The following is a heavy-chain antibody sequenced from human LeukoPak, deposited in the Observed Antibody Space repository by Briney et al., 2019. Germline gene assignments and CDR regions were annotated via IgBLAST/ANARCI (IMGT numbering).Heavy chain of an antibody. CDR2: IRYDGSNK. D-gene: IGHD5-18*01. V-gene: IGHV3-30*02. Sequence: GGSLRLSCAASGFTFSSYGMHWVRQAPGKGLEWVAFIRYDGSNKYYADSVKGRFTISRDNSKNTLYLQMNSLRAEDTAVYYCAKDAPDGKGIQLWFFSASNFDYWGQGTLVTVSS. CDR3: AKDAPDGKGIQLWFFSASNFDY. J-gene: IGHJ4*02. CDR1: GFTFSSYG.